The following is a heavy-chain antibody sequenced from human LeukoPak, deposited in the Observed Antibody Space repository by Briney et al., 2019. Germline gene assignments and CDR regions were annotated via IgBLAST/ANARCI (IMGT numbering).Heavy chain of an antibody. V-gene: IGHV4-61*01. D-gene: IGHD3-10*01. J-gene: IGHJ6*02. CDR2: IYYSGST. Sequence: SETLALTCTVSGGSVSSGSYYWSWIRQPPGKGLEWIGYIYYSGSTNYNPSLKSRVTISVDTSKNQFSLKLSSVTAADTAVYYCASSQSSMVLYYYYGMDVWGQGTTVTVSS. CDR3: ASSQSSMVLYYYYGMDV. CDR1: GGSVSSGSYY.